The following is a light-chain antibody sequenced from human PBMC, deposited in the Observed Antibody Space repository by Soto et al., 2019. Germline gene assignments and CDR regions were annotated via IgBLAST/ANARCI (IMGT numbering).Light chain of an antibody. CDR2: EVT. J-gene: IGLJ2*01. CDR3: SSYTRSNTLV. Sequence: ALTQPASVSGSPGQSITISCTGSSSDVGGYHYVSWYQHPPGKAPKLLIYEVTHRPSGVSNRFSGSKSDYMASLTISGLQADDEGDYYCSSYTRSNTLVFGGGTKLTVL. V-gene: IGLV2-14*01. CDR1: SSDVGGYHY.